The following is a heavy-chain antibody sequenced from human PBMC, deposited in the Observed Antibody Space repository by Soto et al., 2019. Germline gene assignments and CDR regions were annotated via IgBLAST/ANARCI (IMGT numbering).Heavy chain of an antibody. D-gene: IGHD1-26*01. Sequence: QVHLVQSGAEMKKPGSSVKVSCKVSGGDLTNSGISWVRQAPGQGLEWMGGIFPLLAMVDYSQKFQGRVTITAAESTNTAYMYLGSLKSDYTAVYYCAKEDGAAFKSWGPGTLVIVSS. V-gene: IGHV1-69*04. J-gene: IGHJ4*02. CDR2: IFPLLAMV. CDR3: AKEDGAAFKS. CDR1: GGDLTNSG.